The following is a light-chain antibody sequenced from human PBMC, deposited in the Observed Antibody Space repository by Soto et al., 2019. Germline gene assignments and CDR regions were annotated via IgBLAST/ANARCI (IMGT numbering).Light chain of an antibody. J-gene: IGKJ1*01. CDR1: QTIVNN. V-gene: IGKV3-15*01. CDR2: GVS. CDR3: QQYNNWPPAT. Sequence: EIVMTQSPATLSVAQGERATLSCRASQTIVNNLAWYQQKPGQAPRLLMYGVSTRATGVPARFSGSGSGTEFTLTISSLQSEDFAVYYCQQYNNWPPATFGQGTKVEIK.